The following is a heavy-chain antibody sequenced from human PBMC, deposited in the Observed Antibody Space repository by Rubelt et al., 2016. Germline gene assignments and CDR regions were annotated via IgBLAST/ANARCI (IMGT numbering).Heavy chain of an antibody. Sequence: EVQLVESGGGLVKPGGSLRLSCAASGFTFTTYSMNWVRQAPGKGLVWVSRVNSDGSNTNYADSVKGRFTISRDNAKNTLYLERNRLRVEDTAVYYWARDCSSTSCYRSAFDPWGQGTLVTVSS. J-gene: IGHJ5*02. CDR2: VNSDGSNT. CDR1: GFTFTTYS. D-gene: IGHD2-2*02. V-gene: IGHV3-74*01. CDR3: ARDCSSTSCYRSAFDP.